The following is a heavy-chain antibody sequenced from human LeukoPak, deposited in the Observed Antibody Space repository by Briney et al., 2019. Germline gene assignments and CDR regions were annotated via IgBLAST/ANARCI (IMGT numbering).Heavy chain of an antibody. D-gene: IGHD3-10*01. CDR3: ASISGPDYYGSGSYLRDY. CDR2: INWNGGST. Sequence: SGGSLRLSCAASGFTFDDYGMSWVPQAPGKGLEWVSGINWNGGSTGYADSVKGRFTISRDNAKNSLYLQMNSLRAEDTALYYCASISGPDYYGSGSYLRDYWGQGTLVTVSS. V-gene: IGHV3-20*04. J-gene: IGHJ4*02. CDR1: GFTFDDYG.